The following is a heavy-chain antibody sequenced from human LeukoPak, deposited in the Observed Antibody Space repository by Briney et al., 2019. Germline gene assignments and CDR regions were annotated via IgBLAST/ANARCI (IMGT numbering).Heavy chain of an antibody. CDR3: ARAHYYDSSGLDF. Sequence: GGSLRLSCTVSGFTFSSYEMNWVRQAPGKGLEWVSYISSSDSPIYYADSVKGRFTISRDNAKNSLYLQMNSLRAEDTAVYYCARAHYYDSSGLDFWGQGTLVTVSS. CDR1: GFTFSSYE. J-gene: IGHJ4*02. D-gene: IGHD3-22*01. CDR2: ISSSDSPI. V-gene: IGHV3-48*03.